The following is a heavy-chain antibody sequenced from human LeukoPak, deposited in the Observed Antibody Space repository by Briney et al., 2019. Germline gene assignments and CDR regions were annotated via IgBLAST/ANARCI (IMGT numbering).Heavy chain of an antibody. J-gene: IGHJ3*02. CDR3: ARHDRQLWFQGDAFDI. CDR2: IYPGDSDT. V-gene: IGHV5-51*01. Sequence: GESLKISCKGSGYSFTSYWIGWVRQMPGKGLEWMGIIYPGDSDTRYSPSFQGQVTISADKSINTAYLQWSSLKASDTAMYYCARHDRQLWFQGDAFDIWGQGTMVTVSS. CDR1: GYSFTSYW. D-gene: IGHD5-18*01.